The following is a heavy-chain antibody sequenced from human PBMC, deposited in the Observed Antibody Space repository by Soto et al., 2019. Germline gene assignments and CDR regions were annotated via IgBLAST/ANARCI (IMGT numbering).Heavy chain of an antibody. CDR3: ARDLEYQRQYP. Sequence: SVKVSFKSSVYTFNSYVFSWVRQAPAQGLEWMGWISAYNGNTNYAQKVQGRVTMTTDTSTSTAYMELRSLRSDDTAVYYCARDLEYQRQYPWGQGTLVTVSS. D-gene: IGHD2-2*01. V-gene: IGHV1-18*04. CDR1: VYTFNSYV. J-gene: IGHJ5*02. CDR2: ISAYNGNT.